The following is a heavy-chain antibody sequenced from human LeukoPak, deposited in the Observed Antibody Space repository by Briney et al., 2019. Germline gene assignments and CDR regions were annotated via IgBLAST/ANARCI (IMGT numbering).Heavy chain of an antibody. Sequence: ASVKVSCKASGYTFTSYDINWVRQATGQGLEWMGWMNPNSGNTGYAQKFQGRVTMTRNTSISTAYMELSSLRSEDTAVYYCARGFGSWRKKNWFDPWGQGTLVTVSS. CDR1: GYTFTSYD. V-gene: IGHV1-8*01. D-gene: IGHD6-13*01. CDR3: ARGFGSWRKKNWFDP. CDR2: MNPNSGNT. J-gene: IGHJ5*02.